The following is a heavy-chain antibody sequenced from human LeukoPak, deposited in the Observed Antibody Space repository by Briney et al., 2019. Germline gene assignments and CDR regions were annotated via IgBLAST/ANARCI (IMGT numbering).Heavy chain of an antibody. CDR1: GGSISSGGYS. J-gene: IGHJ5*02. CDR3: ARDGWANWFDP. V-gene: IGHV4-30-2*01. Sequence: SQTLSLTCAVSGGSISSGGYSWSWIRQPSGKGLEWIGYIYHSGSTYYNPSLKSRVTISVDRSKNQFSLKLSSVTAADTAVYYCARDGWANWFDPWGQGTLVTVSS. D-gene: IGHD6-19*01. CDR2: IYHSGST.